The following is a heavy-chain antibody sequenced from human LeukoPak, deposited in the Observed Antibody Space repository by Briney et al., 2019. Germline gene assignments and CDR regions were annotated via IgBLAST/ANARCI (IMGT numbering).Heavy chain of an antibody. CDR1: GGSFSSYA. CDR2: IIPIFGTA. D-gene: IGHD2-15*01. CDR3: ARDLDIVVVVAASPNYYGMDV. Sequence: SVKVSCKASGGSFSSYAISWVRQAPGQGLEWMGGIIPIFGTANYAQKFRGRVTITADESTSTAYMELSSLRSEDTAVYYCARDLDIVVVVAASPNYYGMDVWGQGTTVTVSS. J-gene: IGHJ6*02. V-gene: IGHV1-69*01.